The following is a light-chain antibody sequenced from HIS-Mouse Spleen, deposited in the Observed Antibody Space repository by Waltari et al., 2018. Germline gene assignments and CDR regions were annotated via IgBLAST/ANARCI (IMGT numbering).Light chain of an antibody. CDR2: AAS. CDR1: QGISSD. J-gene: IGKJ1*01. Sequence: DIQFTPSPSFLSASVGDRVTIPCRASQGISSDLAWYQQKPGKAPKLLIYAASTLQSGVPSRFSGSGSGTEFTLTISSLQPEDFATYYCQQLNSYPPTFGQGTKVEIK. CDR3: QQLNSYPPT. V-gene: IGKV1-9*01.